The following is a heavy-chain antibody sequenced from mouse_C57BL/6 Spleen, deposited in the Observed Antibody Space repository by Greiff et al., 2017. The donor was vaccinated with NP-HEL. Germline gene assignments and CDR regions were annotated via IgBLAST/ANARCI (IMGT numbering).Heavy chain of an antibody. CDR2: ISDGGSYT. CDR1: GFTFSSYA. CDR3: ARENYSNYEGYYFDY. J-gene: IGHJ2*01. V-gene: IGHV5-4*01. Sequence: DVMLVESGGGLVKPGGSLKLSCAASGFTFSSYAMSWVRQTPEKRLEWVATISDGGSYTYYPDNVKGRFTISRDNAKNNLYLQMSHLKSEDTAMYYCARENYSNYEGYYFDYWGQGTTLTVSS. D-gene: IGHD2-5*01.